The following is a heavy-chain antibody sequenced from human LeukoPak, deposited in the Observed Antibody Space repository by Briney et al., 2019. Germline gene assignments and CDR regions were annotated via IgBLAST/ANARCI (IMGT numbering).Heavy chain of an antibody. V-gene: IGHV3-13*01. CDR2: IGTAGDT. J-gene: IGHJ6*03. Sequence: GGSLRLSCAASGFTFSSYDMHWVRQATGKGLEWVSAIGTAGDTYYPGSVKGRFTISRGNAKNSLYLQKNSLRAGDTAVYYCARGNSTLMDVWGKGATVTVSS. CDR1: GFTFSSYD. D-gene: IGHD2/OR15-2a*01. CDR3: ARGNSTLMDV.